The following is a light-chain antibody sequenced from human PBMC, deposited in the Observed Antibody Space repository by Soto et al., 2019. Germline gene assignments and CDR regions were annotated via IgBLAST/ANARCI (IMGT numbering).Light chain of an antibody. J-gene: IGKJ5*01. CDR2: GAS. CDR3: QQYNRWFSIT. V-gene: IGKV3-15*01. Sequence: SPPPPTLSVSPGERVTLSCRATREISNKLAWYQQKPGQAPRLLLYGASLRATGIPGRFTGSGSGTEFALTISSLQSEDLATYYCQQYNRWFSITFGQGTRLEIK. CDR1: REISNK.